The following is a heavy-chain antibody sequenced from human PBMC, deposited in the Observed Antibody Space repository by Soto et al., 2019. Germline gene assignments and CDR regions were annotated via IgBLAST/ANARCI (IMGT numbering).Heavy chain of an antibody. Sequence: GASVKVSCKASGYTFTNYVIHWVRQAPGRGLEWMGWISPLKGNTKYAQKVQGRVSVTTDTSTNTVYMELSGLRYDDTALYYCARSGEHPFDFWGQGTLVTVSS. V-gene: IGHV1-18*01. CDR1: GYTFTNYV. CDR3: ARSGEHPFDF. J-gene: IGHJ4*02. CDR2: ISPLKGNT. D-gene: IGHD6-25*01.